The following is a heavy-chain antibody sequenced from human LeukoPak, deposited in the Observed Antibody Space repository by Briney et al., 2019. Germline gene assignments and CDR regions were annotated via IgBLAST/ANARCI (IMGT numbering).Heavy chain of an antibody. J-gene: IGHJ4*02. D-gene: IGHD2-21*01. Sequence: GGSLRLSCAASEFTFSSYGMHWVRQAPGKGLEWVAFIRYDGSNKYYADSVKGRFTISRDNSKNTLYLQMNTLRAEDTAIYYCAKDICGGDCYPHGGYWGQGTLVTVSS. V-gene: IGHV3-30*02. CDR2: IRYDGSNK. CDR3: AKDICGGDCYPHGGY. CDR1: EFTFSSYG.